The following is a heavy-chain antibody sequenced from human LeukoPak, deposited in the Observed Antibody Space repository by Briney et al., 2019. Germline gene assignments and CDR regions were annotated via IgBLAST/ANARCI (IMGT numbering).Heavy chain of an antibody. CDR3: ARQGVVGATGFDF. J-gene: IGHJ4*02. CDR2: IYYSGST. D-gene: IGHD1-26*01. Sequence: SETLSLTCSVSGDSISEISYSWGWIRQPPGKRLEWIGNIYYSGSTNNNPSLESRVVISVDTSRNQFSLTLTSVTATGTAVYYCARQGVVGATGFDFWGQGFLVTVSS. CDR1: GDSISEISYS. V-gene: IGHV4-39*01.